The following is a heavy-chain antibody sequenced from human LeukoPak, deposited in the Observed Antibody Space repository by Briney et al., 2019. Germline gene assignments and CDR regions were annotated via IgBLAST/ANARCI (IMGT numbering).Heavy chain of an antibody. CDR3: ASGVYGDYEDDAFDI. Sequence: GGSLRLSCAASGFTFSSFAMTWVRQAPGKGLVWVSRINSDGSSTSYADSVKGRFTISRDNAKNTLYLQMNSLRAEDTAVYYCASGVYGDYEDDAFDIWGQGTMVTVSS. CDR1: GFTFSSFA. J-gene: IGHJ3*02. V-gene: IGHV3-74*01. D-gene: IGHD4-17*01. CDR2: INSDGSST.